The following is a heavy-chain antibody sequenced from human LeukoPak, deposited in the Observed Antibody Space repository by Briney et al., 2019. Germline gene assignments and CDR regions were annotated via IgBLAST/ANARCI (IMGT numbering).Heavy chain of an antibody. V-gene: IGHV3-33*06. D-gene: IGHD1-26*01. CDR3: AKPTRGSGSFLIDF. CDR1: GFTFSSYG. J-gene: IGHJ4*02. CDR2: IWNDGSDK. Sequence: GRSLRLSCAASGFTFSSYGMHWARQAPGKGLEWVAVIWNDGSDKYYADSVKGRFTISRDNSKNTLYLQMNSLRAEDTAVYYRAKPTRGSGSFLIDFWGQGTLVTVSS.